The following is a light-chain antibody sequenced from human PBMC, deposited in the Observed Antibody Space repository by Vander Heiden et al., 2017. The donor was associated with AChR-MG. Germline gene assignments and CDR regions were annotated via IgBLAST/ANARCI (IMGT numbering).Light chain of an antibody. CDR1: QSISSN. J-gene: IGKJ1*01. CDR3: QQTESTPWT. V-gene: IGKV1-39*01. Sequence: DTQMTQSPSSLSASVGDRVTITCRASQSISSNLNWYQHKPGKAPSLLIYTVSNLQSGVPSRFSGSGSGTDFTLTISMLQPEDFATYYCQQTESTPWTFGQGTKVEI. CDR2: TVS.